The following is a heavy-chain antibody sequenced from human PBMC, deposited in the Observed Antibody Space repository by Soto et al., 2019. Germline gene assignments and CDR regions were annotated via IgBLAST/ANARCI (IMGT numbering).Heavy chain of an antibody. CDR3: ARAAYCGGDCYRGVWDY. D-gene: IGHD2-21*02. CDR1: GFTVSSNY. V-gene: IGHV3-53*02. CDR2: IYSGGST. J-gene: IGHJ4*02. Sequence: EVQLVETGGGLIQPGGSLRLSCAASGFTVSSNYMSWVRQAPGKGLEWVSVIYSGGSTYYADSVKGRFTISRDNSKNPLYLQMNSLRAEDTAVYYCARAAYCGGDCYRGVWDYWGQGTLVTVSS.